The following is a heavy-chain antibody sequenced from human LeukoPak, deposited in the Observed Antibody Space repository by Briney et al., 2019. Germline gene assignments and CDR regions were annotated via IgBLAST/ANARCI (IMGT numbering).Heavy chain of an antibody. V-gene: IGHV3-74*01. CDR2: IISDGSST. D-gene: IGHD4-23*01. CDR3: ARGRPHGNDY. Sequence: GGSLRLSCAASGFTFSSYWMHWVRQAPGKGLVWVSRIISDGSSTTYADSVKGRFSISRDNAKNTLYLQMNSLRVEDTAVYYCARGRPHGNDYWGQGTLVTVSS. CDR1: GFTFSSYW. J-gene: IGHJ4*02.